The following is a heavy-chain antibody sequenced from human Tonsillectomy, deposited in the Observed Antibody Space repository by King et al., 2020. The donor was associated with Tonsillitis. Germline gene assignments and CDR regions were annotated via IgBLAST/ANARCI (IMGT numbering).Heavy chain of an antibody. CDR3: ARASIVRGVTQDPSYFYYYMDV. Sequence: VQLVESGGGLVKPGGSLRLSCAASEFTFSDYYMSWIRQAPGKGLELVSYISSGSSYTNYADSVKGRFTISRDNAKNSLYLQMNSLRAEDTAVYYCARASIVRGVTQDPSYFYYYMDVWGKGTTVTVSS. CDR2: ISSGSSYT. CDR1: EFTFSDYY. J-gene: IGHJ6*03. D-gene: IGHD3-10*01. V-gene: IGHV3-11*05.